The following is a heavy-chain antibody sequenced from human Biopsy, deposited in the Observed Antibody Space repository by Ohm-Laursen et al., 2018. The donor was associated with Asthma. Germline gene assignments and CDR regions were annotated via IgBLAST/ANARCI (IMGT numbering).Heavy chain of an antibody. CDR3: ASQSSGADFWSGYYYFDY. Sequence: SLRLSCSASGFTFSSYGMHWVRQAPGKGLEWVAVISYDGSNKYYADSVKGRFTISRDNSKNTLYLQMNSQRDEDTAVYYCASQSSGADFWSGYYYFDYWGQGTLVTVSS. D-gene: IGHD3-3*01. V-gene: IGHV3-30*03. CDR2: ISYDGSNK. J-gene: IGHJ4*02. CDR1: GFTFSSYG.